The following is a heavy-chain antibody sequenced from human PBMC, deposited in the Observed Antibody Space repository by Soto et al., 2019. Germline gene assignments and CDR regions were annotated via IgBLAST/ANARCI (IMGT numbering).Heavy chain of an antibody. V-gene: IGHV1-69*01. Sequence: QVQLVQSGAEVKKPGSSVKVSCKASGGTFSSYAISWVRQAPGQGLEWMGGIIPIFGTANYAQKFQGRVTITADEATSTAYMELSSLRSEDTAVYYCARQGLGYSDGFFPNLPVGYWGQGTLVTVSS. CDR1: GGTFSSYA. CDR3: ARQGLGYSDGFFPNLPVGY. J-gene: IGHJ4*02. D-gene: IGHD5-18*01. CDR2: IIPIFGTA.